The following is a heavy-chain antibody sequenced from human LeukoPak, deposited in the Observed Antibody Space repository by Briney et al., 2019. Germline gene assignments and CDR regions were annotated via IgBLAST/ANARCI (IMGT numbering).Heavy chain of an antibody. Sequence: GGSLRLSCAVSGFTFSSYGMNWVRQAPGKGLEGVSYISGSSDIIHYTESVKGRFTISRDNSKNTLYLQMNSLRAEDTAVYYCAKKYSTGLDPWGQGTLVTVSS. CDR3: AKKYSTGLDP. D-gene: IGHD1-26*01. V-gene: IGHV3-48*01. J-gene: IGHJ5*02. CDR1: GFTFSSYG. CDR2: ISGSSDII.